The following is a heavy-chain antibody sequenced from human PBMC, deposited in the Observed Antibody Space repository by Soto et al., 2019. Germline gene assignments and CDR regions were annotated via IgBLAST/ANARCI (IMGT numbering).Heavy chain of an antibody. CDR3: AKDAGYYYDSSGYYSDAFDI. V-gene: IGHV3-30*18. CDR1: GFTFSSYG. Sequence: GGSLRLSCAASGFTFSSYGMHWVRQAPGKWLEWVAVISYDGSNKYYADSVKGRFTISRDNSKNTLYLQMNSLRAEDTAVYYCAKDAGYYYDSSGYYSDAFDIWGQGXMVTVSS. J-gene: IGHJ3*02. D-gene: IGHD3-22*01. CDR2: ISYDGSNK.